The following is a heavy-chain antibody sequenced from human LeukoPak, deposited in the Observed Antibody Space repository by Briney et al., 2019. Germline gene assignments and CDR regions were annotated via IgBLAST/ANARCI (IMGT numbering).Heavy chain of an antibody. V-gene: IGHV1-24*01. Sequence: GASVKVSSKVSGNTLTLSELSMHWVRQSPGKGLEWMGGFDPEDGETIYAQELQGRVTMTEDTSTDTAYMELSSVRYEDTAVYYCASDILARGLKTFDPWGQGTLVTVSS. J-gene: IGHJ5*02. CDR3: ASDILARGLKTFDP. CDR2: FDPEDGET. CDR1: GNTLTLSELS. D-gene: IGHD3-9*01.